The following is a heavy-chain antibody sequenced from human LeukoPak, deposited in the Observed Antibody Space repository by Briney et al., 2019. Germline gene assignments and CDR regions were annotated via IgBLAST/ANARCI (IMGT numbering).Heavy chain of an antibody. J-gene: IGHJ4*02. CDR2: IIPIFGTA. CDR1: GGTFSSYA. V-gene: IGHV1-69*13. CDR3: ARLYCSSTSCL. Sequence: AASVKVSCKASGGTFSSYAISWARQAPGQGLEWMGGIIPIFGTANYAQKFQGRVTITADESTSTAYMELSSLRSEDTAVYYCARLYCSSTSCLWGQGTLVTVSS. D-gene: IGHD2-2*01.